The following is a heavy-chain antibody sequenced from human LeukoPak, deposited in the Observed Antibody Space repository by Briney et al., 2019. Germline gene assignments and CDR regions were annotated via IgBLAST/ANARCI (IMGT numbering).Heavy chain of an antibody. V-gene: IGHV4-34*01. CDR1: GESFSGCY. J-gene: IGHJ6*03. CDR3: TRPWQRRYYMDV. CDR2: INHSGRT. Sequence: PSETLSLTCAVYGESFSGCYWTWVRQPPGKGLEWIGDINHSGRTTYNPSLKSRVIISVDTSKNLFSLNLTSVTAADTAVYYCTRPWQRRYYMDVWGKGTTVAVSS.